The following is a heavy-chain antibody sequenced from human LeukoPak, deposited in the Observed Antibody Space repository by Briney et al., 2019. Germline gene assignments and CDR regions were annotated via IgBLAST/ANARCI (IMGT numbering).Heavy chain of an antibody. V-gene: IGHV1-2*02. CDR2: INPNSGGT. J-gene: IGHJ5*02. CDR3: ARERRSSSWYKYNWFDP. D-gene: IGHD6-13*01. Sequence: ASVKVSCKASGYTFTGYYMHWVRQAPGQGLEWMGWINPNSGGTNYAQKFQGRVTMTRDTSISTAYMELSRLRSDDTAVYYCARERRSSSWYKYNWFDPWGQGTLVTVSS. CDR1: GYTFTGYY.